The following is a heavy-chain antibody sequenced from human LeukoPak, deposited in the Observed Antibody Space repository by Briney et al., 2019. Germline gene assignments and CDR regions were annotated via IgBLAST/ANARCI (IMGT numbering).Heavy chain of an antibody. V-gene: IGHV1-8*01. CDR2: MNPNSGNT. CDR1: GYTFTSYD. Sequence: ASVKVSCKASGYTFTSYDINWVRQATGQGLEWMGWMNPNSGNTGYAQKFQGRVTMTRNTSISTAYMELSSLRSEDTAVYNCARGDWELPYYFDYWGQGTLVTVSS. D-gene: IGHD1-26*01. CDR3: ARGDWELPYYFDY. J-gene: IGHJ4*02.